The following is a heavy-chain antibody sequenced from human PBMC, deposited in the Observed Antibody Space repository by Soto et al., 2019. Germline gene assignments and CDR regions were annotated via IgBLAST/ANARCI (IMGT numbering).Heavy chain of an antibody. CDR3: ARDVGSVLWFGESHRYGMDV. D-gene: IGHD3-10*01. J-gene: IGHJ6*02. V-gene: IGHV4-39*02. Sequence: SETLSLTCTVSGGSISSISYYWGWIRQPPGKGLEWIGSIYYSGSTYYNPSLKSRVTISVDTSKNQFSLKLSSVTAADTAVYYCARDVGSVLWFGESHRYGMDVWGQGTTVTVSS. CDR1: GGSISSISYY. CDR2: IYYSGST.